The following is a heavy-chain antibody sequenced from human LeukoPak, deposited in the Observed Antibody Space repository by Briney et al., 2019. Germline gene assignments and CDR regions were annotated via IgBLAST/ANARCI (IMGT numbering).Heavy chain of an antibody. Sequence: KSGGSLRLSCAASGFTFSRYSMNWLRQPPGKGLEWVSSISASGSHIYYADSVKGRFSISRDSARNSVYVQMSSLRAEDTAVYYCARGPQFCSGGSCFGYYFDYWGQGALVTVSS. J-gene: IGHJ4*02. CDR2: ISASGSHI. D-gene: IGHD2-15*01. CDR1: GFTFSRYS. CDR3: ARGPQFCSGGSCFGYYFDY. V-gene: IGHV3-21*01.